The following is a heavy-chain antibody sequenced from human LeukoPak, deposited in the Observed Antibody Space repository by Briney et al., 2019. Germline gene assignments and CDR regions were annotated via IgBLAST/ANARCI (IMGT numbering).Heavy chain of an antibody. CDR3: ARVSWVRGVIGY. CDR2: VNHSGST. J-gene: IGHJ4*02. D-gene: IGHD3-10*01. Sequence: PSETLSLTCAVYGGSFSGYYWSWIRQPPGKGLEWIGEVNHSGSTNYNPSLKSRVTISVDTSKNQFSLKLSSVTAADTAVYYCARVSWVRGVIGYWGQGTLVTVSS. V-gene: IGHV4-34*01. CDR1: GGSFSGYY.